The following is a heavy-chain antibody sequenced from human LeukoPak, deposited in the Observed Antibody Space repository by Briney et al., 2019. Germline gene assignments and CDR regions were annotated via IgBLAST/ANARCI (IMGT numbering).Heavy chain of an antibody. CDR3: ARAIRGRIAARPYYFDY. Sequence: ASVKVSCEASGYTFTSYDINWVRQATGQGLEWMGWMNPNSGNTGYAQKFQGRVTMTRNTSISTAYMELSSLRSEDTAVYYCARAIRGRIAARPYYFDYWGQGTLVTVSS. J-gene: IGHJ4*02. CDR2: MNPNSGNT. V-gene: IGHV1-8*01. D-gene: IGHD6-6*01. CDR1: GYTFTSYD.